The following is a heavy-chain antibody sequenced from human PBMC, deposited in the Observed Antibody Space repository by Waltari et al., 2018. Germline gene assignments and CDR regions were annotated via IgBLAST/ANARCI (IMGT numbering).Heavy chain of an antibody. CDR1: GFTVRAHY. J-gene: IGHJ4*02. CDR2: IYAGGTT. D-gene: IGHD6-19*01. CDR3: ARADSSGWYGFDY. Sequence: EVQLVESGGALVQPGGSLRLSCAVSGFTVRAHYVTWVRQVPGKGLGWLSVIYAGGTTVYADSVKDRFIVSRDNPKNTVYLQMNTLRPDDTAIYYCARADSSGWYGFDYWGQGTLVTVSS. V-gene: IGHV3-66*01.